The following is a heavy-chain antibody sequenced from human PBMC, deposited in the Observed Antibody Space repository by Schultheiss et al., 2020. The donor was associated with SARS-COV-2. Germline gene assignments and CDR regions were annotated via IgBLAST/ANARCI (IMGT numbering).Heavy chain of an antibody. J-gene: IGHJ4*02. Sequence: SQTLSLTCTVSGGSISRSSYYWGWIRQPPGKGLEWIGSIYYSGSTYYNPSLKSRVTISVDTSKNQFSLKLSSVTAADTAVYYCARGRDYYDSSGYSLENEFDYWGQGTLVTVSS. CDR3: ARGRDYYDSSGYSLENEFDY. V-gene: IGHV4-39*07. CDR1: GGSISRSSYY. D-gene: IGHD3-22*01. CDR2: IYYSGST.